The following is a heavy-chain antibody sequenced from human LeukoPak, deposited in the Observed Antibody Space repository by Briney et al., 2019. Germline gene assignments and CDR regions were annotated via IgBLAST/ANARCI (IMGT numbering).Heavy chain of an antibody. D-gene: IGHD2-15*01. J-gene: IGHJ4*02. CDR2: AYYSGHT. Sequence: SETLSLTCTVSGGSISDNYWSWIRQPSGKGLEWIGYAYYSGHTNYNSSLKSRVTMSLDTSKSQFSLRLSSVTAADTAVYFCARHPFATPFDYWGPGTLVTVSP. CDR1: GGSISDNY. CDR3: ARHPFATPFDY. V-gene: IGHV4-59*08.